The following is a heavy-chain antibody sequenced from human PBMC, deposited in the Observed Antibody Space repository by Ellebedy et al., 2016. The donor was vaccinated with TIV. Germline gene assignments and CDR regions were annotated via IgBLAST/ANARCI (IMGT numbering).Heavy chain of an antibody. CDR3: ARVIGLRDCSGDICSPPPPLDH. Sequence: ASVKVSCKASGYTFSSFGITWVRQAPGQRLEWLGWISVYNGNTNYVQKLQDRVTMTSDSSTSTAYLELRSLRSDDTAMYYCARVIGLRDCSGDICSPPPPLDHWGQGALVTVSS. CDR1: GYTFSSFG. D-gene: IGHD2-15*01. J-gene: IGHJ4*02. V-gene: IGHV1-18*04. CDR2: ISVYNGNT.